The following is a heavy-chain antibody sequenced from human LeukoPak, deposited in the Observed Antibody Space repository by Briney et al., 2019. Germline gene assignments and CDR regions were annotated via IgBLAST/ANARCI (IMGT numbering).Heavy chain of an antibody. CDR2: VYYSGNT. J-gene: IGHJ4*02. D-gene: IGHD5-18*01. Sequence: SETLSLTCTVSGGSVSSYYWGWIRQPPGKGLEWIGSVYYSGNTYYNSSLKSRVTISVDPSKNQFSLTLRSVTDADTAVYYCARLGDRTMVSYFDYWGQGTLVTVSS. CDR3: ARLGDRTMVSYFDY. V-gene: IGHV4-39*01. CDR1: GGSVSSYY.